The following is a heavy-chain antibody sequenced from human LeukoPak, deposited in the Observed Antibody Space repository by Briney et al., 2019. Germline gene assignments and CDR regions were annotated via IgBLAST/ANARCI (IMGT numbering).Heavy chain of an antibody. CDR3: ARQTGSGLFILP. D-gene: IGHD3/OR15-3a*01. V-gene: IGHV4-39*01. J-gene: IGHJ4*02. CDR2: IYYSGST. Sequence: SETLSLTCTVSGDSISSSRSYWGWIRQPPGKGLEWIGSIYYSGSTYYNTSLKSRVTISVDTSKNQFSLNLNSVTVADTAVYYCARQTGSGLFILPGGQGTLVTVSS. CDR1: GDSISSSRSY.